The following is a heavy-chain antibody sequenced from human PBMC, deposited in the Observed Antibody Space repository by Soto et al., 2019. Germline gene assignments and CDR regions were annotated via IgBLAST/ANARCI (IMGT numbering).Heavy chain of an antibody. D-gene: IGHD6-13*01. V-gene: IGHV1-69*02. CDR3: ARLGGYSSSWEIDY. J-gene: IGHJ4*02. Sequence: QVQLVQSGAEVKKPGSSVKVSCKASGGTFSSYTISWVRQAPGQGLEWMGGIIPILGIANYAQKFQGRVTITADKSTNTADMELSSLRSEDTAGYYCARLGGYSSSWEIDYLGQGTLVTLSS. CDR1: GGTFSSYT. CDR2: IIPILGIA.